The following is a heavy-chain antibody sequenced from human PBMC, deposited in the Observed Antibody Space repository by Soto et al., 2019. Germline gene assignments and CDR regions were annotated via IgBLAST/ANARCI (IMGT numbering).Heavy chain of an antibody. CDR2: ISNSGRTI. J-gene: IGHJ4*02. CDR3: AASGYGRGYFDY. CDR1: GFSFSDYY. V-gene: IGHV3-11*01. D-gene: IGHD5-12*01. Sequence: GGSLRLSCAASGFSFSDYYMNWIRQAPGKGLEWVSYISNSGRTIYYADSVKGRFTISRDNAKNSLYLQMNSLRAEDTAVYHCAASGYGRGYFDYWGQGTLVTVSS.